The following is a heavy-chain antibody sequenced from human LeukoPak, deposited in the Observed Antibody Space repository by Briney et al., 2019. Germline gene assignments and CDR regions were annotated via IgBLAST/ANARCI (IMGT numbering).Heavy chain of an antibody. CDR1: GGSFTDYY. Sequence: ETLSLTCVLYGGSFTDYYWSWVRQAPGKGLEWVANIKQDGSKKNYVDSVKGRFTISRDNAKNSLYLQMNSLRAEDTAVYYCARRYFDYWGQGTLVTVSS. V-gene: IGHV3-7*01. CDR2: IKQDGSKK. J-gene: IGHJ4*02. CDR3: ARRYFDY.